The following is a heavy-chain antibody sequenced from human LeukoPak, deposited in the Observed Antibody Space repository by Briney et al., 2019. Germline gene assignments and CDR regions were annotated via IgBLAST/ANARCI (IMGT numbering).Heavy chain of an antibody. Sequence: GGSLRLSCAASGFTFSSNYMSWVRQAPGKGLEWVSVIYSGGSTFYADSVKGRFTISRDNSKNTVYLQMNSLRVEDTAVYYCAREGDGYNYYFYYWGQGTLVAVSS. J-gene: IGHJ4*02. CDR1: GFTFSSNY. CDR3: AREGDGYNYYFYY. V-gene: IGHV3-53*01. CDR2: IYSGGST. D-gene: IGHD5-24*01.